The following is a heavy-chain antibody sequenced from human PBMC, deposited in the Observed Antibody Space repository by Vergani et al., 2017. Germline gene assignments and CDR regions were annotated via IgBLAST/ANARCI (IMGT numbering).Heavy chain of an antibody. CDR1: GGSFSGYY. CDR3: ARRFLEWPPRRGFDY. CDR2: INHSGST. D-gene: IGHD3-3*01. V-gene: IGHV4-34*01. Sequence: QVQLQQWGAGLLKPSETLSLTCAVSGGSFSGYYWSWIRQPPGKGLEWIGEINHSGSTNYNPSLKSRVTISVDTSKNQFSLKLSSVTAADTAVYYCARRFLEWPPRRGFDYWGQGTLVTVSS. J-gene: IGHJ4*02.